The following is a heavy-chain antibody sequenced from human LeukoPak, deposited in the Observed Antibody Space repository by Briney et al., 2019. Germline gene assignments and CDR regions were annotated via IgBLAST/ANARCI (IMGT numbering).Heavy chain of an antibody. CDR1: GFTFSSYA. V-gene: IGHV3-23*01. CDR2: ISGSGGST. J-gene: IGHJ4*02. Sequence: PGRSLRLSCAASGFTFSSYAMSWVRQAPGKGLEWVSAISGSGGSTYYADSVKGRFTISRDNSKNTLYLQMNSLRAEDTAVYYCAKDDYYGSGSYPYYFDYWGQGTLVTVSS. CDR3: AKDDYYGSGSYPYYFDY. D-gene: IGHD3-10*01.